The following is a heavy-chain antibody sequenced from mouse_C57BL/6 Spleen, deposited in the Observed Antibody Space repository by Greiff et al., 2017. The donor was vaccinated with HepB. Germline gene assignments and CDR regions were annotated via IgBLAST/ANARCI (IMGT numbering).Heavy chain of an antibody. D-gene: IGHD2-1*01. CDR2: SGGGGNT. V-gene: IGHV5-9*01. J-gene: IGHJ4*01. CDR1: GFTFSSYT. CDR3: ARQKGGYGNYDDAMDY. Sequence: EVQLVESGGGLVKPGGSLKLSCAASGFTFSSYTISGGGGNTYYPDSVKGRFTISRDNAKNTLYLQMSSLRSEDTALYYCARQKGGYGNYDDAMDYWGQGTSVTVSS.